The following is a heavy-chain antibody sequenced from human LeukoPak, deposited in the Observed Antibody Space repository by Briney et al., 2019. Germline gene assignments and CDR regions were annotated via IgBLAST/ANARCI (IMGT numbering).Heavy chain of an antibody. CDR3: VRHTSYGHFDF. J-gene: IGHJ4*02. Sequence: SETLSLTCAVSGDSISSYYWSWIRQPPGKGLEWIGYVYYSGSTNYNPSLKSRLTISVDTSKNQFSLKLNSVTAADTAVYYCVRHTSYGHFDFWGQGTLVTASS. V-gene: IGHV4-59*08. CDR2: VYYSGST. D-gene: IGHD3-10*01. CDR1: GDSISSYY.